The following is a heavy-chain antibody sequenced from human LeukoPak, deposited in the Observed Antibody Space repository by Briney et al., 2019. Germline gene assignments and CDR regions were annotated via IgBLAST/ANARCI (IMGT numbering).Heavy chain of an antibody. D-gene: IGHD3-9*01. V-gene: IGHV3-23*01. CDR2: ISGGAGST. CDR3: AKGYDILTGLVDY. J-gene: IGHJ4*02. CDR1: GLTFSSYA. Sequence: GGSLRLSSAASGLTFSSYAMSWVRQAPGNWLEWVSVISGGAGSTYYADSVKGRFTISRDNSKNTLYLQMNSLRAEDTAVYYCAKGYDILTGLVDYWGQGTLVTVSS.